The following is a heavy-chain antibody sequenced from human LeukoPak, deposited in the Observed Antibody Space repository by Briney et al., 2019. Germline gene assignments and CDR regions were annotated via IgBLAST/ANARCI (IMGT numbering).Heavy chain of an antibody. CDR2: ISAYNGNR. J-gene: IGHJ5*02. D-gene: IGHD2-21*01. CDR3: ARRASPFVIREDWFDP. Sequence: ASVKVSCKASGYTFISYGISWVRQAPGQGLEWMGWISAYNGNRNYAQKFQGRVTMTTDTSTSTAYMELRSLRSDDRAVYYCARRASPFVIREDWFDPWGQGTLVTVSS. CDR1: GYTFISYG. V-gene: IGHV1-18*01.